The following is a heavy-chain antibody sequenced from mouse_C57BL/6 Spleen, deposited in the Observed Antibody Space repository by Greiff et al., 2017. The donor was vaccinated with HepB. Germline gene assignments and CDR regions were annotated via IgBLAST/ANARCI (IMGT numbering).Heavy chain of an antibody. Sequence: VQLQQSGPELVKPGASVKKSCKASGYSFTSYYIHWVKQRPGQGLEWIGWIYPGSGNTKYNEKFKGKATLTADTSSSTAYMQLSSLTSEDSAVYYCARNDYSNWFAYWGQGTLVTVSA. D-gene: IGHD2-5*01. V-gene: IGHV1-66*01. J-gene: IGHJ3*01. CDR1: GYSFTSYY. CDR3: ARNDYSNWFAY. CDR2: IYPGSGNT.